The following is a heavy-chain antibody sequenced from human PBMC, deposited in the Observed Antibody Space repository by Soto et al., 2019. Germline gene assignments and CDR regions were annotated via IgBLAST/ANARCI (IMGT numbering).Heavy chain of an antibody. J-gene: IGHJ4*02. CDR2: INQDGSEK. D-gene: IGHD6-19*01. CDR3: ARDGVEAGLYSDK. CDR1: GFIFRSYW. Sequence: GGSLRLSCAASGFIFRSYWMSWVRQAPGKVLEWVANINQDGSEKYHVDSVKGRFIISRDNAENSLYLQMNSLRAEDTAVYYCARDGVEAGLYSDKWGQGXLVTVYS. V-gene: IGHV3-7*01.